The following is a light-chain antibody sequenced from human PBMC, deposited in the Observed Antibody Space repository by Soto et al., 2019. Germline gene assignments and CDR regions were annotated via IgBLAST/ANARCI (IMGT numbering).Light chain of an antibody. J-gene: IGKJ1*01. CDR3: LQSYSTVWT. V-gene: IGKV1-39*01. Sequence: IQMTQSPSSLSASVGDRVTITCRASQSVATYLNWYQQKPGKAPNVVIYGASTLQSGVPSRFSGSGSGTDFTLIISSLQPEDCATYYCLQSYSTVWTFGQGTKVEIK. CDR2: GAS. CDR1: QSVATY.